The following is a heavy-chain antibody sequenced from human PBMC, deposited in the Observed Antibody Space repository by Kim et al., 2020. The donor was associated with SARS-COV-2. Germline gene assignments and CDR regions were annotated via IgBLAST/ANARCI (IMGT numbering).Heavy chain of an antibody. V-gene: IGHV3-74*01. J-gene: IGHJ3*02. CDR2: INSDGSST. Sequence: GGSLRLSCAASGFTFSSYWMHWVRQAPGKGLVWVSRINSDGSSTSYADSVKGRFTISRDNAKNTLYLQMNSLRAEDTAVYYCARGRGHHPDYLAAFDIWGQGTMVTVSS. CDR1: GFTFSSYW. D-gene: IGHD4-17*01. CDR3: ARGRGHHPDYLAAFDI.